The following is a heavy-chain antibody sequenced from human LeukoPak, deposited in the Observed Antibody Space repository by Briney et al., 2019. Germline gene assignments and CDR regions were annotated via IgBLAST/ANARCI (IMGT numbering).Heavy chain of an antibody. D-gene: IGHD3-3*01. CDR2: IKQDGSEK. CDR1: GFTFSSYW. Sequence: PGGSLRLSCVGSGFTFSSYWMSWVRQAPGKGLEWVANIKQDGSEKYYVDSVKGRFTISRDNAKNSLYLQMNSLRAEDTAVYYCARDPRYYDFWSGYPYFDYWGQGTLVTVSS. CDR3: ARDPRYYDFWSGYPYFDY. V-gene: IGHV3-7*01. J-gene: IGHJ4*02.